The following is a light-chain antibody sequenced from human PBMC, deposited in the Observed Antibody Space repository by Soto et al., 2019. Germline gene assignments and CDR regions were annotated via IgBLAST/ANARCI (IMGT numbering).Light chain of an antibody. CDR1: QSIGLA. CDR2: DAS. V-gene: IGKV3-11*01. Sequence: EIVLTQSPATLSLSPGERATLSCRASQSIGLAIAWYQHKPGQAPRLLILDASQKATGIPARFSGSGSATDFTLSISSLEPEDFAVYYCQQRTDRPPWTFGQGTKVESK. J-gene: IGKJ1*01. CDR3: QQRTDRPPWT.